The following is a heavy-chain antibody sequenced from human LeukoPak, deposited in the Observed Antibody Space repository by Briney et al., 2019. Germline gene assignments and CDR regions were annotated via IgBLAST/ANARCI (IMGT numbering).Heavy chain of an antibody. CDR3: ARVAGIQVPAAMGGFDY. D-gene: IGHD2-2*01. Sequence: PSETLSLTCTVSGGSISSGGYYWSWIRQPPGKGLEWIGYIYHSGSTYYNPSLKSRVTISVDRSKNQFSLKLSSVTAADTAVYYCARVAGIQVPAAMGGFDYWGQGTLVTVSS. CDR1: GGSISSGGYY. V-gene: IGHV4-30-2*01. J-gene: IGHJ4*02. CDR2: IYHSGST.